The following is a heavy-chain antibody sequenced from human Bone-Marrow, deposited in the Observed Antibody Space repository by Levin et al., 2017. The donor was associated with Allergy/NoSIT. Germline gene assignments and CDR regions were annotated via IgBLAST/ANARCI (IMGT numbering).Heavy chain of an antibody. J-gene: IGHJ4*02. CDR1: GFTFSTYW. D-gene: IGHD6-19*01. CDR2: IKQDGSAK. CDR3: AREDSYSGGGYGIDY. Sequence: GGSLRLSCAASGFTFSTYWMSWVRQAPGKGLEWVANIKQDGSAKYYGDSVKGRFTISRDDAKNSLYLQMNSLRADDTAVYYCAREDSYSGGGYGIDYWGQGTLVTVSS. V-gene: IGHV3-7*01.